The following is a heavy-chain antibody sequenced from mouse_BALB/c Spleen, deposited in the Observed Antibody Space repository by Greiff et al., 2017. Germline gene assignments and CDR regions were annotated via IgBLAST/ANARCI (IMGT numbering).Heavy chain of an antibody. CDR1: GFSLTSYG. D-gene: IGHD2-14*01. V-gene: IGHV2-2-2*01. CDR3: VRRYDEGWYFHV. J-gene: IGHJ1*01. Sequence: VQVVESGPGLVQPSQSLSITCTASGFSLTSYGVHWVRQSPGKGLEWLGVIWSGGSTDYNAAFIYRLSISKDNSKSQVFFKMNSLQADDTAIYYCVRRYDEGWYFHVWGAGTTVTVSS. CDR2: IWSGGST.